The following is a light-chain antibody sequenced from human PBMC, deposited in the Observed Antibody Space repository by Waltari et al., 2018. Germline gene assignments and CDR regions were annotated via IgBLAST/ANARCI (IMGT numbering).Light chain of an antibody. CDR3: SSYINTYTWV. CDR1: SSDVGGSNF. J-gene: IGLJ3*02. CDR2: DVT. V-gene: IGLV2-14*03. Sequence: SALTQPASVSGSPGQSITISCTGTSSDVGGSNFVSWYQQHPGKAPKLMIYDVTKPPSGVSYRFSGSKSDTTASLTISGLQAEDEADYYCSSYINTYTWVFGGGTKLTVL.